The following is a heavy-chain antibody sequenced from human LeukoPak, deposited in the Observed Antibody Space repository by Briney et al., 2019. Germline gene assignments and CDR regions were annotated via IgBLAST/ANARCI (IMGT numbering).Heavy chain of an antibody. Sequence: GRSLRLSCAASGFTFDDYAMHWVRQVPGKGLERVSGISWNSGSMDYADSVKGRFTISRDNAKNSLYLQMNSLRPEDAALYYCAKDSGPNYYDSSGYFDYWGQGTLVTVSS. CDR3: AKDSGPNYYDSSGYFDY. V-gene: IGHV3-9*01. D-gene: IGHD3-22*01. CDR2: ISWNSGSM. J-gene: IGHJ4*02. CDR1: GFTFDDYA.